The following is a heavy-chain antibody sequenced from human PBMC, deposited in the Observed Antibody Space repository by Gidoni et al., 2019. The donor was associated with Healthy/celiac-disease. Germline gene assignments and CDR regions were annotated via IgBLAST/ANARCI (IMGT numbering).Heavy chain of an antibody. D-gene: IGHD2-21*01. J-gene: IGHJ4*02. CDR2: IWYDGSNK. CDR3: ARDQGAYCGGDCYPSDY. Sequence: QVQLVESGGGVVQPGRSLRLSCAASGFTLRSYGLHWVRQAPGTGLEWVAVIWYDGSNKYYADSLKGLFTISRDNSKNTLYLQMNSLRAEDTAVYYCARDQGAYCGGDCYPSDYWGQGTLVTVSS. CDR1: GFTLRSYG. V-gene: IGHV3-33*01.